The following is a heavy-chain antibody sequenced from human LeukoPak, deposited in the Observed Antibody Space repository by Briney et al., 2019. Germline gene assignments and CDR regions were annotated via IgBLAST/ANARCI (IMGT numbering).Heavy chain of an antibody. Sequence: LETLSLTCTVSGGSISSSSYYWGWIRQPPGKGLEWIGSIYYSGSTYYNPSLKSRVTISVDTSKNQFSLKLSSVTAADTAVYYCARAHLEWLSQIDYWGQGTLVTVSS. V-gene: IGHV4-39*07. D-gene: IGHD3-3*01. J-gene: IGHJ4*02. CDR2: IYYSGST. CDR1: GGSISSSSYY. CDR3: ARAHLEWLSQIDY.